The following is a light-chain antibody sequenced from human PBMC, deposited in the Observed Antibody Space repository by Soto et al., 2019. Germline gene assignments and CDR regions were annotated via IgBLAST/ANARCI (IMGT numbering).Light chain of an antibody. V-gene: IGLV1-40*01. Sequence: QAVVTQPPSVSGAPGQRVTISCTGSSSDIGAGYDGHWYQQLPGTAPKLLISGNSNRPSGVPDRFSGSKSGTSASLAITGLQAEDEADYYCQSYDSSLSGWVFGGGTKLTVL. CDR3: QSYDSSLSGWV. CDR1: SSDIGAGYD. J-gene: IGLJ3*02. CDR2: GNS.